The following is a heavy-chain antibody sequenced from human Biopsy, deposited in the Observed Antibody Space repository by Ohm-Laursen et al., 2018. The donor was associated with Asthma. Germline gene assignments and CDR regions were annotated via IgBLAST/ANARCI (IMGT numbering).Heavy chain of an antibody. Sequence: SVKVSCKTSGYTFNRAGITWVRQAPGQGLEWMGWISVYNGNTKVAQKLQDRVTMITDTSTSTAYMELRSLRSDDTAVYFCARAVDYSHYYGTDVWGQGTTVTVS. J-gene: IGHJ6*02. CDR1: GYTFNRAG. D-gene: IGHD3-10*01. CDR3: ARAVDYSHYYGTDV. V-gene: IGHV1-18*01. CDR2: ISVYNGNT.